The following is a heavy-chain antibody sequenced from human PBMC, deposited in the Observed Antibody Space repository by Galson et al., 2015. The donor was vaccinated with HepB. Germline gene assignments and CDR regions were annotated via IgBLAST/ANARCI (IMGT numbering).Heavy chain of an antibody. Sequence: SVKVSCKASGYTFTSYDINWVRQATGQGLEWMGWMNPNSGNTGYAQKFQGRVTMTRNTSISTAYMELSSLRSEDTAVYYCARGRFRTAAMLLLFWGQGTLVTVSS. CDR3: ARGRFRTAAMLLLF. CDR2: MNPNSGNT. V-gene: IGHV1-8*01. J-gene: IGHJ4*02. D-gene: IGHD2-2*01. CDR1: GYTFTSYD.